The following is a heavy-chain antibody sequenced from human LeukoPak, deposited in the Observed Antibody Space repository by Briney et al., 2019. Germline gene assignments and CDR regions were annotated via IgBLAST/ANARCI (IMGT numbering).Heavy chain of an antibody. CDR2: ISGSGCST. V-gene: IGHV3-23*01. CDR1: GFTFSSYA. CDR3: AKALNSSTWYSPLDY. Sequence: GGSLRLSCAASGFTFSSYAMSWVRQAPGKGLEWVSVISGSGCSTYYADSVEGQFTIFQDHSKNKRYLKMNSLRAEDAAVYYCAKALNSSTWYSPLDYWGQGTLVTVSS. J-gene: IGHJ4*02. D-gene: IGHD6-13*01.